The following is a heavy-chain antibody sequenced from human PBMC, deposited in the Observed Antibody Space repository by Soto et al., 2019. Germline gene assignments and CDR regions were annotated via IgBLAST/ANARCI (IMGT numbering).Heavy chain of an antibody. V-gene: IGHV1-46*01. CDR3: ARGGPVVVVTAALDY. J-gene: IGHJ4*02. CDR2: VNPSGGHT. Sequence: QVQLMQSGAEVKKPGASVKVSCKASGDTFTEYYIHWVRQAPGQGLEWMGTVNPSGGHTTYAQHFLGRVTMTRDTPTSTLSMALTILTSEDTAVYYCARGGPVVVVTAALDYWGQGTLVTVSS. D-gene: IGHD2-21*02. CDR1: GDTFTEYY.